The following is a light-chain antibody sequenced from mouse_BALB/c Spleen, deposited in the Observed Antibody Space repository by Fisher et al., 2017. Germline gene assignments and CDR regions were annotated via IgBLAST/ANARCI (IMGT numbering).Light chain of an antibody. J-gene: IGKJ2*01. CDR3: QQGSSIPYT. CDR1: SSVSY. Sequence: IVLTQTPAIMSASPGEKVTMTCSASSSVSYMHWYQQKPGASPKPLIYRTSNLASGVPARFSGSGSGTSYSLTIGTMEAEDVATYYCQQGSSIPYTFGGGTKLEIK. CDR2: RTS. V-gene: IGKV4-59*01.